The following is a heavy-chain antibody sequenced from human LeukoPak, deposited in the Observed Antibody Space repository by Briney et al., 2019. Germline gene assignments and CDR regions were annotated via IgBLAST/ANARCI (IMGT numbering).Heavy chain of an antibody. CDR1: GSIFSTYS. J-gene: IGHJ4*02. CDR3: AKDKDSSSWYVDY. CDR2: IRYDGSNE. Sequence: GGSLRLSCAASGSIFSTYSMHWVRHAPGKGLEWVAFIRYDGSNEYYADSVKGRFTISRDNSKNTLYLQMNSLRAEDTAVYYCAKDKDSSSWYVDYWGQGALVTVSS. V-gene: IGHV3-30*02. D-gene: IGHD6-13*01.